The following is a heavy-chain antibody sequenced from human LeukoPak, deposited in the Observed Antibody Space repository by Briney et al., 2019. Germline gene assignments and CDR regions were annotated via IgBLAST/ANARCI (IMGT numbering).Heavy chain of an antibody. J-gene: IGHJ4*02. V-gene: IGHV3-21*01. CDR1: GFTFSSYA. D-gene: IGHD4-17*01. CDR3: ARGFEDNGDYRKSFDY. CDR2: ISSSSSYI. Sequence: GGSLRLSCAASGFTFSSYAMSWVRQAPGKGLEWVSSISSSSSYIYYADSVKGRFTSSRDNAKNSLYLQMNSLRAEDTAVYYCARGFEDNGDYRKSFDYWGQGTLVTVSS.